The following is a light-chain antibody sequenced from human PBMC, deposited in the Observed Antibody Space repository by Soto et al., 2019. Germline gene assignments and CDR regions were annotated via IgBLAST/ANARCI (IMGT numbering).Light chain of an antibody. J-gene: IGLJ1*01. CDR1: SSDVGGYNY. Sequence: QSALTQPASVSGSPGQSISISCTGTSSDVGGYNYVSWYQQQPGKAPKLMIYEVTNRPSWASNRFSGSKSGNTASLTISGLQAEDEADYYCSSYTTSSTYVFGTGTKVTVL. CDR2: EVT. CDR3: SSYTTSSTYV. V-gene: IGLV2-14*01.